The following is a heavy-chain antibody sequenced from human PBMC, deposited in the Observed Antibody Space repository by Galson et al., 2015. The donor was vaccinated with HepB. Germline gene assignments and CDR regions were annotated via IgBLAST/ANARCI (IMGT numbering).Heavy chain of an antibody. Sequence: QVQLQESGPGLVKPSETLSLTCTVSGGSITSGDYSWSWIRQPPGKGLEWIGYIYYSGSTYYNPSLKSRVTISLDTSKSQFSLRLSSVTAADTAVYYCAREHRVRGGFGYWGQGTLVTVSS. D-gene: IGHD3-10*01. CDR3: AREHRVRGGFGY. CDR1: GGSITSGDYS. CDR2: IYYSGST. V-gene: IGHV4-30-4*08. J-gene: IGHJ4*02.